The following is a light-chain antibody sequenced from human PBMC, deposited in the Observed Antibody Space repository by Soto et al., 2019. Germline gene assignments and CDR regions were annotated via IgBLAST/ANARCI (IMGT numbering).Light chain of an antibody. V-gene: IGLV1-44*01. Sequence: QSVLTQPPSASGTPGQRVTISCSGSSSNIGSNTVNWYQQLPGTAPKLLIYNNSQRPSGVPDRFSGSKSGTSASLAISGLQSEDEADYYCAAWDDSLNGVLIGGGTKLTVL. CDR1: SSNIGSNT. CDR2: NNS. J-gene: IGLJ2*01. CDR3: AAWDDSLNGVL.